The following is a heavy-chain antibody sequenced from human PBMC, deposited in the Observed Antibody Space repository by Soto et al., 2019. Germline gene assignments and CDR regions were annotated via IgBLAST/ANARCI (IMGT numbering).Heavy chain of an antibody. V-gene: IGHV4-59*01. CDR3: ARDRLASLVDSAFDY. CDR1: GGSITSYY. D-gene: IGHD2-15*01. J-gene: IGHJ4*02. CDR2: ISYSGST. Sequence: PSETLSLTCTVSGGSITSYYWSWIRQPPGKGLEWIGYISYSGSTRYNPSLKSRVIISVDTPKNQFSLELSSVTAVDTAVYFCARDRLASLVDSAFDYWGQGTLVTVSS.